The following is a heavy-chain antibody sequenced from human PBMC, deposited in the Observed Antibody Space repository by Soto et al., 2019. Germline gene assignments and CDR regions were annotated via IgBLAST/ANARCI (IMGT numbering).Heavy chain of an antibody. CDR2: IIPFSGTV. D-gene: IGHD3-16*01. J-gene: IGHJ6*02. CDR1: GGSFMSQA. V-gene: IGHV1-69*13. Sequence: SVKVSCKTSGGSFMSQAISWVRQAPGQGPEWMGGIIPFSGTVNYTQRFQGRLTLTADEPTKTAYMELSSLRSEDTAVYYCARGSDDSYAGFFGMDVWGQGTKVTVSS. CDR3: ARGSDDSYAGFFGMDV.